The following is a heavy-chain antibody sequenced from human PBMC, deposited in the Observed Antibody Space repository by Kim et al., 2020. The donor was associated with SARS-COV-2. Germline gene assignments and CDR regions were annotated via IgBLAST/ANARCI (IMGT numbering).Heavy chain of an antibody. CDR1: GFTFSSYE. D-gene: IGHD3-22*01. V-gene: IGHV3-48*03. CDR3: ARDPEDSSGYYGAGD. Sequence: GGSLRLSCAASGFTFSSYEMNWVRQAPGKGLEWVSYISSSGSTIYYADSVKGRFTISRDNAKNSLYLQMNSLRAEDTAVYYCARDPEDSSGYYGAGDWGQGTLVTVSS. J-gene: IGHJ4*02. CDR2: ISSSGSTI.